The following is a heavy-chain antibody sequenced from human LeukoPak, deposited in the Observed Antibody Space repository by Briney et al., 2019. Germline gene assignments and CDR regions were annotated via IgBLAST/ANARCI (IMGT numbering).Heavy chain of an antibody. V-gene: IGHV4-59*01. CDR1: GDSITSYY. CDR2: IHYSGST. J-gene: IGHJ4*02. Sequence: SETLPLTCSVSGDSITSYYWSWIRQPPGKGLEWIGYIHYSGSTNYNPSLRSRVTISVDTSKNQFSLRLSSVTAADTAVYYCGRGWISPYSGYDYDYFDYWGQGALVTVSS. CDR3: GRGWISPYSGYDYDYFDY. D-gene: IGHD5-12*01.